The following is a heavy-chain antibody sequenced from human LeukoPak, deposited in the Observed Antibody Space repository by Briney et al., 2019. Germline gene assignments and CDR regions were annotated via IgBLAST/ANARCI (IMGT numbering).Heavy chain of an antibody. V-gene: IGHV1-69*13. D-gene: IGHD6-6*01. CDR2: IIPIFGTA. CDR1: GGTFSSYT. CDR3: ARGRYSSSINSMDV. J-gene: IGHJ6*02. Sequence: SVKVSCKASGGTFSSYTISWVRQALGQGLEWMGGIIPIFGTANYAQKFQGRVTITADETTSTAYMELSSLRSEDTAVYYCARGRYSSSINSMDVWGQGTTVTVSS.